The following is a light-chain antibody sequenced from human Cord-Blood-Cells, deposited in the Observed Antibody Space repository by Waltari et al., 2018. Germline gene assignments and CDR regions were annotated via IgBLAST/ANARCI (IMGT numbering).Light chain of an antibody. V-gene: IGKV3-11*01. Sequence: EIVLTQSPATLSLSPGERATLSCRASQSVSSYLAWYQQKPGQAPRLLIYDASNRATGIPDRFSGSGSGTDFTLTISSLEPEDFAVYYCQQRSNWLTWTFGQGTKVEIK. CDR1: QSVSSY. CDR2: DAS. CDR3: QQRSNWLTWT. J-gene: IGKJ1*01.